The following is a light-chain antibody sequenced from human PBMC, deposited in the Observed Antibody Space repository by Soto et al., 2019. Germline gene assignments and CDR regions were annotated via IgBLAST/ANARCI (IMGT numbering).Light chain of an antibody. CDR3: QQGAT. V-gene: IGKV3-20*01. CDR1: HYIATSS. CDR2: GAS. Sequence: IVLTQSPGTLSLSSGERASLSCRASHYIATSSLAWYQQKPGQAPRLLMSGASNRAPGIPDRFSGSGSGTDFTLTISSLEPEDVAVYFCQQGATFGQGTKLEI. J-gene: IGKJ2*01.